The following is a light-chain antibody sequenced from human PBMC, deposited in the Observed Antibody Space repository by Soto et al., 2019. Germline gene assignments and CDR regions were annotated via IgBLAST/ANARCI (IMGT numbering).Light chain of an antibody. J-gene: IGLJ1*01. CDR2: EVS. V-gene: IGLV2-8*02. CDR3: NSYAGSSNYV. CDR1: SSDVGDYNY. Sequence: QSVLTQAPSGSRAPGEGGTISSTGNSSDVGDYNYVSWYQQHPGKAPKLMIYEVSKRPSGVPDRFSGSKSGSTASLTVSGLQAEDEADYFCNSYAGSSNYVFGTGTKVTVL.